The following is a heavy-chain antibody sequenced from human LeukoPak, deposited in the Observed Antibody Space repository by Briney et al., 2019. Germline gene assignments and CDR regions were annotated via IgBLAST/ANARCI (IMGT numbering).Heavy chain of an antibody. CDR3: ARGGYCSSTSCSAQDFDY. Sequence: SETLSLTCAVYGGSFSGYYWSWIRQPPGKGLEWIGEINHSGSTNYNPSLKSRVTISVDTSKNQFSLKLSSVTAADTAVYYCARGGYCSSTSCSAQDFDYWGQGTLVTVSS. CDR1: GGSFSGYY. J-gene: IGHJ4*02. V-gene: IGHV4-34*01. CDR2: INHSGST. D-gene: IGHD2-2*01.